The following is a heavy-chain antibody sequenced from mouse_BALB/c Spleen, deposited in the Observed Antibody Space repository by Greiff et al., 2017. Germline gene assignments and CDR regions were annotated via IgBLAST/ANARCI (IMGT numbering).Heavy chain of an antibody. V-gene: IGHV1S81*02. CDR2: INPSNGGT. Sequence: QVQLQQPGAELVKPGASVKLSCKASGYTFTSYYMYWVKQRPGQGLEWIGGINPSNGGTNFNEKFKSKATLTVDKSSSTAYMQLSSLTSEDSAVYYWTRSGITTNYARDYWGQGTSVTVSS. J-gene: IGHJ4*01. CDR3: TRSGITTNYARDY. CDR1: GYTFTSYY. D-gene: IGHD2-4*01.